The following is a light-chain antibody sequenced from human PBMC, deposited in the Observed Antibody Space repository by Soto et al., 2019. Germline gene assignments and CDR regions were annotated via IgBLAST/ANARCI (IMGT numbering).Light chain of an antibody. J-gene: IGKJ1*01. CDR1: ENVGSN. V-gene: IGKV3-15*01. CDR3: QHYYIWPPDGS. CDR2: GSS. Sequence: EIVMTQSPATLSVSPGARATLSCRASENVGSNLPWYQQKPGQAPRLLISGSSARATGIPDRFSGSGSERECTLTINCLQSEDFAIYFCQHYYIWPPDGSLGQGTRVEV.